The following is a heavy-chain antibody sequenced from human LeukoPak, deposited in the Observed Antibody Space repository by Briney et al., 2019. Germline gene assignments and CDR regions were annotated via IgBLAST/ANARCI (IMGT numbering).Heavy chain of an antibody. J-gene: IGHJ4*02. D-gene: IGHD3-22*01. CDR1: GYTFIDYA. Sequence: ASVKVSCKASGYTFIDYAIHWVRQAPGQRLEWMGWINAGDGNTRYSQHFQGRLTVTRDTSASTAYMELSSLRSEDTAVYYCARAPPHYYDSDVPFDYWGQGTLVTVSS. CDR2: INAGDGNT. CDR3: ARAPPHYYDSDVPFDY. V-gene: IGHV1-3*01.